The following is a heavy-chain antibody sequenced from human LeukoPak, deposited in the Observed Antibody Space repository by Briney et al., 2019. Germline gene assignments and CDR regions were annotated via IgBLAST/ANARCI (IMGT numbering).Heavy chain of an antibody. J-gene: IGHJ4*02. CDR2: IYYSGST. Sequence: SETLSLTCTVSGGSISSYYWSWIRQPPGKGLEWIGYIYYSGSTNYNPSLKSRVTMSVDTSKNQFSLKLSSVTAADTAVYYCASGYSNYELTDYWGQGTLVTVSS. V-gene: IGHV4-59*01. CDR1: GGSISSYY. CDR3: ASGYSNYELTDY. D-gene: IGHD4-11*01.